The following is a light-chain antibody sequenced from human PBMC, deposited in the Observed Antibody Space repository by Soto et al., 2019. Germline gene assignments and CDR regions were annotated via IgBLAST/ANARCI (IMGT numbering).Light chain of an antibody. CDR1: QSISTS. CDR3: QQSHSVPPT. Sequence: DIQMTQSPSSLSASVGDRVTITCRASQSISTSLNWYQHTPGKAPKFLIYAVSSLQSGVPSRFSGSGSGTDFTLTISSLQPEDFATYYCQQSHSVPPTFGQGTKEDIK. J-gene: IGKJ1*01. CDR2: AVS. V-gene: IGKV1-39*01.